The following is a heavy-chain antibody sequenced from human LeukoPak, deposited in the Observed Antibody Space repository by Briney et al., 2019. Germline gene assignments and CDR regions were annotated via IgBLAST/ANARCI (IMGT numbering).Heavy chain of an antibody. CDR3: ARGYCSGGSCTWGLFDS. CDR1: GFIFSTHA. D-gene: IGHD2-15*01. J-gene: IGHJ4*02. Sequence: GGSLRLSCVASGFIFSTHAMSWVRLAPGRGLEWVSTISDSGGSTYYTESVKGRFTISRDNSMSTLSLQMKSLRVEDTALYYCARGYCSGGSCTWGLFDSWGQGTLVIVSS. V-gene: IGHV3-23*01. CDR2: ISDSGGST.